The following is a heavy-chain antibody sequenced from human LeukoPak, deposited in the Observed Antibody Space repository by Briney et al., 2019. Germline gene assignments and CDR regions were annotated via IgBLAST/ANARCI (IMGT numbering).Heavy chain of an antibody. CDR2: IRSNGGT. D-gene: IGHD6-13*01. CDR1: GFTLSSYA. J-gene: IGHJ4*02. Sequence: GGSLRLSCSASGFTLSSYAMHWVRQAPGKGLEYVSVIRSNGGTYYADSVKGRFTISRDTSKNTLYLQMSSLRAEDTAVYYCVKGQQLVRGFFDYWGQGTLVTVSS. CDR3: VKGQQLVRGFFDY. V-gene: IGHV3-64D*09.